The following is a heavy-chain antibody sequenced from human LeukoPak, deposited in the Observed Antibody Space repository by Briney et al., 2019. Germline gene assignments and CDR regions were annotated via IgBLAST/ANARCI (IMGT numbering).Heavy chain of an antibody. Sequence: GGSLRLSCAASGFTFSSYAMHWVRQAPGKGLEWVAVISYDGSNKYYADSVKGRFTISRDNSKNTLYLQMNSLRAEDTAVYYCAKDGGLWISAHWGDSWGRGTLVTVSS. CDR1: GFTFSSYA. J-gene: IGHJ4*02. D-gene: IGHD2-2*03. V-gene: IGHV3-30-3*01. CDR2: ISYDGSNK. CDR3: AKDGGLWISAHWGDS.